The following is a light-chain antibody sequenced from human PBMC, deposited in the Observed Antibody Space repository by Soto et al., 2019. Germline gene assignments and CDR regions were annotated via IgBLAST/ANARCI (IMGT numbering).Light chain of an antibody. V-gene: IGLV2-14*01. CDR2: DVS. Sequence: QSVLTQPASVSGSPGQSITISCTGTSSDVGAYNYDSWYQQYPGEAPKVIIYDVSHRPAGVSNRFSGSKSGNTASLTISGLQAEDEAEYFCSSYAGSSTLFVFGTGTRSPS. CDR3: SSYAGSSTLFV. CDR1: SSDVGAYNY. J-gene: IGLJ1*01.